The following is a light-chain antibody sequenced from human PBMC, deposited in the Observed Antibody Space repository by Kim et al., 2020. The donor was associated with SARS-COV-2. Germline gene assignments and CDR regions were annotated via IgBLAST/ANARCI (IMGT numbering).Light chain of an antibody. CDR3: QAWDSGTWV. CDR1: RLGDKY. V-gene: IGLV3-1*01. J-gene: IGLJ3*02. Sequence: GSPGQTAGIAGPADRLGDKYVCWYQRRPGQSPVLVISQDNKRPSGIPERFSGSNSGNTATLTISGTQAMDEADYYCQAWDSGTWVFGGGTQLTVL. CDR2: QDN.